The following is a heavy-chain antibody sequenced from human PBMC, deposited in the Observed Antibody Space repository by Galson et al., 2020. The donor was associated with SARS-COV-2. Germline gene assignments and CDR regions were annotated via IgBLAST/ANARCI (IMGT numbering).Heavy chain of an antibody. V-gene: IGHV4-38-2*02. CDR3: ASTRGVGDAFDI. D-gene: IGHD3-10*01. J-gene: IGHJ3*02. Sequence: SETLSLTCTVSGYSISSGYYWGWIRQPPGKGLEWIGSIYHSGSTYYNPSLKSRVTISVDTSKNQFSLKLSSVTAADTAVYYCASTRGVGDAFDIWGQGTMVTVSS. CDR1: GYSISSGYY. CDR2: IYHSGST.